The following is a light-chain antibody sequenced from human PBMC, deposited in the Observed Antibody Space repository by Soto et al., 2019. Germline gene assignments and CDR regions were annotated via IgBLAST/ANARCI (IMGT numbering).Light chain of an antibody. CDR1: QSASTDD. CDR2: GAS. CDR3: QQYGRSPFT. V-gene: IGKV3-20*01. Sequence: EILLTQSPGTLSLSPGERTTLSCMASQSASTDDYVWNQQRPGQAPRLVIYGASTGATGIPERFSGSGSETDFILTIGRPESDYVAVYYYQQYGRSPFTFGPATKVDIK. J-gene: IGKJ3*01.